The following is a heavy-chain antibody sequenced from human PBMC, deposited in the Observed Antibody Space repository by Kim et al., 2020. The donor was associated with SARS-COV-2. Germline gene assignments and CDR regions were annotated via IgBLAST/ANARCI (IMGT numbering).Heavy chain of an antibody. Sequence: GSVKGRFTISRDNDKNTLYLQMNSLRAEDTAVYYCARDLESRSINHWFDPWGQGTLVTVSS. CDR3: ARDLESRSINHWFDP. V-gene: IGHV3-30*07. J-gene: IGHJ5*02. D-gene: IGHD3-3*02.